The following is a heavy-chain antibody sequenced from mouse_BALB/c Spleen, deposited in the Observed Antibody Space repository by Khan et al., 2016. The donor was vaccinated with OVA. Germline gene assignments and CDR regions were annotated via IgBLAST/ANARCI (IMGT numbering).Heavy chain of an antibody. CDR1: GYTFTDYN. Sequence: VQLQQPGPELVKPGASVRISCKASGYTFTDYNLDWVKQSHEKSLEWIGYIFPNNGGTGYNQKFKTKATLTVDNPSSTAYMELRSLTSEDSAVYYCARSGYGSFGFWGQGTLVTVSA. D-gene: IGHD1-2*01. CDR3: ARSGYGSFGF. CDR2: IFPNNGGT. J-gene: IGHJ3*01. V-gene: IGHV1S29*02.